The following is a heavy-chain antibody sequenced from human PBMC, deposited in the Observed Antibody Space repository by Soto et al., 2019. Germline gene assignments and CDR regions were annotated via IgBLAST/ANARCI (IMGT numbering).Heavy chain of an antibody. CDR1: GFTFSSYA. Sequence: QVQLVESGGGVVQPGRSLRLSCAASGFTFSSYAMHWVRQAPGKGLEWVAVISDDGSNKYYADSVKGRFTISRDNSKNTLYLQMNSLRAEDTAVYYCARGNRGPIYYYGMDVWGQGTTVTVSS. CDR2: ISDDGSNK. V-gene: IGHV3-30-3*01. J-gene: IGHJ6*02. CDR3: ARGNRGPIYYYGMDV.